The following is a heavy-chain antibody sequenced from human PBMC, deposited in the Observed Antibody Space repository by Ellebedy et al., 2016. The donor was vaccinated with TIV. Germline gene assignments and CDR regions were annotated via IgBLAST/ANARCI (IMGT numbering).Heavy chain of an antibody. J-gene: IGHJ5*02. CDR1: GFSFRSYW. D-gene: IGHD4-17*01. V-gene: IGHV3-7*01. CDR2: IYQDGSDQ. Sequence: GESLKISCAASGFSFRSYWMSWVRQAPGKGLEWVANIYQDGSDQYYADSVKGRFTISRDNANKSLFLQMNSLRVEDTDVYYCARRGSYGDYAVQVNSWFDTWGQGTLVTVSS. CDR3: ARRGSYGDYAVQVNSWFDT.